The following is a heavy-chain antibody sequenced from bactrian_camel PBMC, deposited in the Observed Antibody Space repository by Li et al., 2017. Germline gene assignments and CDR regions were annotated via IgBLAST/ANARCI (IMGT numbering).Heavy chain of an antibody. CDR3: AAVSGY. V-gene: IGHV3S40*01. Sequence: DVQLVESGGGLVQPGGSLRLSCAASGFTFSTTDMGWVRQAPGKGLEWVSIINSGGGTTAYVDSVKGRFTISKDIAKSTLYLEMKSLKPEDTAVYFCAAVSGYWGQGTQVTVS. CDR2: INSGGGTT. CDR1: GFTFSTTD. J-gene: IGHJ6*01.